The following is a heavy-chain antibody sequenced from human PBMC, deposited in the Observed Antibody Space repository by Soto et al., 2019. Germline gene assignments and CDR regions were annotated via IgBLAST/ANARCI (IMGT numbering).Heavy chain of an antibody. CDR1: GYTFTNFY. J-gene: IGHJ4*02. CDR3: ARGLASGDY. D-gene: IGHD6-6*01. V-gene: IGHV1-46*01. Sequence: QVQLVQSGAEVKEPGAAVKISCKGSGYTFTNFYIHWVRQAPGQGLEWMGIVNPNGGSTNYAQNFKGSITISRDTSTSTVYMDLSSLRSEDMAVYYCARGLASGDYWGQGTLVTVSS. CDR2: VNPNGGST.